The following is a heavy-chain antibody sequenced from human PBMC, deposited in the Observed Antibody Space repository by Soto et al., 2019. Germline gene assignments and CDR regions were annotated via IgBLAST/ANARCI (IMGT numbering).Heavy chain of an antibody. J-gene: IGHJ4*02. CDR1: GFTFSSYW. CDR2: IKQDGSEK. V-gene: IGHV3-7*01. Sequence: PGGSLRLSCAASGFTFSSYWMSWVRQAPGKGLEWVANIKQDGSEKYYVDSVKGRFTISRDNAKNSLYLQMNSLRAEDTAVYYCAKSLGGIYQYYFDYWGQGTLVTVSS. D-gene: IGHD1-20*01. CDR3: AKSLGGIYQYYFDY.